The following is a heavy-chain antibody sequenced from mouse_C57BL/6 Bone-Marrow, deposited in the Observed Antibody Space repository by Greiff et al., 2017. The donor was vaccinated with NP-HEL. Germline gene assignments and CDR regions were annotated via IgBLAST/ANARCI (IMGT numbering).Heavy chain of an antibody. CDR3: ARDPICY. CDR2: IDPSDSYT. CDR1: GYTFTSYW. J-gene: IGHJ2*01. Sequence: VQLQQPGAELVRPGTSVKLSCKASGYTFTSYWMHWVKQRPGQGLEWIGVIDPSDSYTNYNQKFKGKATLTVDTSSSTAYMQLSSLTSEDSAVYYCARDPICYRGQGTTLTVSS. V-gene: IGHV1-59*01.